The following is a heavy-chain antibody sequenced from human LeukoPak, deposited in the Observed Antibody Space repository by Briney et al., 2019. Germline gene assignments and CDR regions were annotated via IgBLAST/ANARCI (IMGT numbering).Heavy chain of an antibody. V-gene: IGHV3-23*01. D-gene: IGHD2/OR15-2a*01. Sequence: GGSLRLSCAASGFTFSSSAMNWVRQAPGEGLEWVSAISGSGGSTYYADSVKGRFTISRDNSRNTLYLQMNSLRAEDTAAYYCAKGPLLWNWGQGTLVTVSS. J-gene: IGHJ4*02. CDR1: GFTFSSSA. CDR2: ISGSGGST. CDR3: AKGPLLWN.